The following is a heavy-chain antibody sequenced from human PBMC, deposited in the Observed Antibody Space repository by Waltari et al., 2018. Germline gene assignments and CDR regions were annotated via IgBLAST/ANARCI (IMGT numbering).Heavy chain of an antibody. Sequence: QVQLQESGPGLVKPSETLSLTCAVSGVSFSSYWWGWIRQPPGKGLAWIGNIHSSSGTTEYNPSLKRRATISRDTSKNQFSLKLTSVTAADTAVYYCAKSNGWDFDFWGQGVLVTVSS. CDR1: GVSFSSYW. V-gene: IGHV4-59*12. CDR2: IHSSSGTT. CDR3: AKSNGWDFDF. J-gene: IGHJ4*02. D-gene: IGHD6-19*01.